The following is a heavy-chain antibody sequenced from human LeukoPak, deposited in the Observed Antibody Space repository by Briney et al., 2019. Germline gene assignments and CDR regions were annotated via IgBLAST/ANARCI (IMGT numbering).Heavy chain of an antibody. J-gene: IGHJ6*03. CDR1: GYSISSGYY. Sequence: SETLSLTCTVSGYSISSGYYWGWIRQPPGKGLEWIGSIYHSGSTYYNPSLKSRVTISVDTSKNQFSLKLSSVTAADTAVYYCARVAYGSGEYYYYYYYMDVWGKGTTVTVSS. D-gene: IGHD3-10*01. V-gene: IGHV4-38-2*02. CDR3: ARVAYGSGEYYYYYYYMDV. CDR2: IYHSGST.